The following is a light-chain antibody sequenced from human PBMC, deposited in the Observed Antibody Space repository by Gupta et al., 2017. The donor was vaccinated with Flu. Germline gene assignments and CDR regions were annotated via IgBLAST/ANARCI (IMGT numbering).Light chain of an antibody. CDR1: HRITTS. J-gene: IGKJ2*01. V-gene: IGKV1-12*01. Sequence: DRVTITCRASHRITTSLAWHQQRPGKAPKLLVYAANTLHSGVPTRFSGRGYGTEFTLTINNLQPEDFATYYCQQGDFFPFTFGQGTRLEI. CDR3: QQGDFFPFT. CDR2: AAN.